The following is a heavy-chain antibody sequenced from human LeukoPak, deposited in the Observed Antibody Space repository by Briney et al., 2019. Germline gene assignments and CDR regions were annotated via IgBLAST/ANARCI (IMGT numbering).Heavy chain of an antibody. Sequence: SETLSLTCAVYIDSFSNYHWNWIRQTPAKGMEWIGEVNESGGTNISPSLKSRVTISVDTSKNQFSLKLSSVTAADTAVYYCARGYANVLLWFGDVFDYWGQGTLVTVSS. V-gene: IGHV4-34*01. J-gene: IGHJ4*02. CDR3: ARGYANVLLWFGDVFDY. D-gene: IGHD3-10*01. CDR1: IDSFSNYH. CDR2: VNESGGT.